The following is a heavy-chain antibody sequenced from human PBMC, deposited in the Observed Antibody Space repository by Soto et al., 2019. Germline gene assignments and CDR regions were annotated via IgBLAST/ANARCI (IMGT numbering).Heavy chain of an antibody. CDR1: GDSINDGGYY. J-gene: IGHJ4*02. V-gene: IGHV4-31*03. CDR3: ARQTAAGSFTYYFDN. CDR2: IYYSGST. D-gene: IGHD6-13*01. Sequence: QVQLQESGPGLVKPSQTLSLTCTVSGDSINDGGYYWAWIRQHSGKGLEWIGYIYYSGSTHHNPSLKSRDTITLDTSKNQFSLKLSCVTAADTAVYYCARQTAAGSFTYYFDNWGQGTVVTVSS.